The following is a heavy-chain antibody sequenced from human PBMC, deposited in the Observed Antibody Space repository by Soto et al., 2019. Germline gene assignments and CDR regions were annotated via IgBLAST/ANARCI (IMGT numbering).Heavy chain of an antibody. J-gene: IGHJ4*02. CDR3: AKRRVYDYIWGSYRPVDY. D-gene: IGHD3-16*02. Sequence: GGSLRLSCAASGFTFSSYAMSWVRQAPGKGLEWVSAISGSGGSTYYADSVKGRFTISRDNSKNTLYLQMNSLRAEDTAVYYCAKRRVYDYIWGSYRPVDYWGQGTLVTVSS. V-gene: IGHV3-23*01. CDR1: GFTFSSYA. CDR2: ISGSGGST.